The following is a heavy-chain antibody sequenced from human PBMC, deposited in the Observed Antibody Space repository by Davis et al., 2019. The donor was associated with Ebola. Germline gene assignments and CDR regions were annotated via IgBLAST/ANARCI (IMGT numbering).Heavy chain of an antibody. CDR3: AKRFGYYDSSGYLDH. D-gene: IGHD3-22*01. CDR1: GFTFSTYG. CDR2: ITYDGTNQ. Sequence: PGGSLRLSCVASGFTFSTYGMHWVRQAPGKGLEWVAVITYDGTNQYYADSVKGRFTISRDNAKNSLYLQMDSLRVEDTAVYYCAKRFGYYDSSGYLDHWGQGTLVTVSS. V-gene: IGHV3-30*18. J-gene: IGHJ4*02.